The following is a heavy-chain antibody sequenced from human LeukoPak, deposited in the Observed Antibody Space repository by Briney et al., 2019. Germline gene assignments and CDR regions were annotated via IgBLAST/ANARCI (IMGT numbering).Heavy chain of an antibody. CDR1: GFIFSSYA. D-gene: IGHD5-18*01. Sequence: GGSLRLSCAASGFIFSSYAMHWVRQAPGKGLEWVAVISYDGSNKYADSVKGRFTISRDNSKNTLYLQMNSLRAEDTAVYYCAKGHHTAMDTFFDYWGQGTLVTVSS. J-gene: IGHJ4*02. V-gene: IGHV3-30*04. CDR3: AKGHHTAMDTFFDY. CDR2: ISYDGSNK.